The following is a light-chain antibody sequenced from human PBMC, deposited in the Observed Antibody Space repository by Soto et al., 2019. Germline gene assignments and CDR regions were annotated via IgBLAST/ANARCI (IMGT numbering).Light chain of an antibody. J-gene: IGLJ1*01. CDR2: EVT. Sequence: QSVLNKPPAASGSPGQSVTISCPGNRSKVGAYNYVSWYQHHPGKAPKLMIYEVTKRPSGVPDRFSGSKSGNTASLTVSGLQADDYADYSCSSYSGSNQRGFGPGTKVNDL. CDR1: RSKVGAYNY. CDR3: SSYSGSNQRG. V-gene: IGLV2-8*01.